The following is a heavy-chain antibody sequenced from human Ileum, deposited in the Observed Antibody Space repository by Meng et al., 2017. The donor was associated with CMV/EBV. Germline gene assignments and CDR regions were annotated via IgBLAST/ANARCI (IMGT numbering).Heavy chain of an antibody. CDR3: ARDPFRTATL. Sequence: GESLKISCAASGFTFSNYWMHWVRQAPGKGLVWVSRINNDGSSTNYADSVKGRFTISRDNAKNTLYLQMNSLRAEDTAVYYCARDPFRTATLWGQGTLVTVSS. J-gene: IGHJ4*02. CDR2: INNDGSST. CDR1: GFTFSNYW. V-gene: IGHV3-74*01. D-gene: IGHD5-18*01.